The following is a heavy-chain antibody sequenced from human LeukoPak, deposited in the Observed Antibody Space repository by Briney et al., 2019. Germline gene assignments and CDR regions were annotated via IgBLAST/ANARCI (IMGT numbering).Heavy chain of an antibody. J-gene: IGHJ4*02. D-gene: IGHD2-21*01. Sequence: SETLSLTCAVSGGSVSSGYYFWSWIRQPPGKALEWIGYIFRSGSTNYNPSLKSRVTLSVDTSKNQFSLNLSSVTAADTAVYYCARDGGGGPGWSTIDYWGQGTLVTVSS. V-gene: IGHV4-61*01. CDR2: IFRSGST. CDR1: GGSVSSGYYF. CDR3: ARDGGGGPGWSTIDY.